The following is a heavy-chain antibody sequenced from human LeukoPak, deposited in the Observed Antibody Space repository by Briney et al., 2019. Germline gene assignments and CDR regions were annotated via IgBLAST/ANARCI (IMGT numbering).Heavy chain of an antibody. CDR3: AREGGTNNWFDP. CDR1: GYTFTSYY. D-gene: IGHD3-16*01. V-gene: IGHV1-46*01. Sequence: SVKVSCKASGYTFTSYYMHWVRQPPGQGLEWMGIINPSGGSTSYAQKFQGRVTMTRDMSTSTVYMELSSLRSEDTAVYYCAREGGTNNWFDPWGQGTLVTVSS. J-gene: IGHJ5*02. CDR2: INPSGGST.